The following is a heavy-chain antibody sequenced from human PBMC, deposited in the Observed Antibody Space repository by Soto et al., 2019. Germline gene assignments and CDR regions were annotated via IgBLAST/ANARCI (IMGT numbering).Heavy chain of an antibody. Sequence: GGSLRLSCAASGFTFSSHWMHWARQAPGKGLEWVSRIIGDGNSIDYADSVKGRFTISRDNAKNTLYLQMNGLRAEDTAVYYCARDENGDKRSLKYWGQGTLVTVSS. V-gene: IGHV3-74*01. J-gene: IGHJ4*02. CDR2: IIGDGNSI. CDR1: GFTFSSHW. CDR3: ARDENGDKRSLKY. D-gene: IGHD3-10*01.